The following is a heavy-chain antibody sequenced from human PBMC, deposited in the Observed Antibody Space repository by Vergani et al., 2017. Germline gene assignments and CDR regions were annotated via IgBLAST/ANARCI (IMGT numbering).Heavy chain of an antibody. CDR1: GGPINGGTYY. Sequence: QVQLQESGPGLVKPSQTLSLTCTVSGGPINGGTYYWSWTRQPAGKGLEWIGFIYASGSTNYNPSLKSRVTMSLDTSRNQFTLELSSVTAADTAVYYCATIGYRRWGYYFDYWGQGILVTVSS. D-gene: IGHD2-2*02. CDR3: ATIGYRRWGYYFDY. V-gene: IGHV4-61*02. CDR2: IYASGST. J-gene: IGHJ4*02.